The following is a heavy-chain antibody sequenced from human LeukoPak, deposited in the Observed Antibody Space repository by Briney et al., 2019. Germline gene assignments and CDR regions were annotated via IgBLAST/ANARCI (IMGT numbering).Heavy chain of an antibody. CDR2: IGTAGDT. CDR1: GFTFSSYG. Sequence: GGSLRFSCAASGFTFSSYGMHWVRQATGKGLEWVSAIGTAGDTYYPGSVKGRFTISRENAKNSLYLQMNSLRAGDTAVYYCARGMRVVPAAMDNWFDPWGQGTLVTVSS. V-gene: IGHV3-13*01. J-gene: IGHJ5*02. CDR3: ARGMRVVPAAMDNWFDP. D-gene: IGHD2-2*01.